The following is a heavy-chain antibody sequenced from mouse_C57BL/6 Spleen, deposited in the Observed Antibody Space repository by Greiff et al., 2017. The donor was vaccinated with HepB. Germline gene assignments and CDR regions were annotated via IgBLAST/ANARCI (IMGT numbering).Heavy chain of an antibody. D-gene: IGHD2-4*01. J-gene: IGHJ1*03. CDR1: GYSFTGYY. V-gene: IGHV1-42*01. Sequence: VQLKESGPELVKPGASVKISCKASGYSFTGYYMNWVKQSPEKSLEWIGQINPSTGGTTYNQKFKAKATLTVDKSSSTAYMQLKSLTSEDSAVYDCARHYDYWYFDVWGTGTTVTVSS. CDR2: INPSTGGT. CDR3: ARHYDYWYFDV.